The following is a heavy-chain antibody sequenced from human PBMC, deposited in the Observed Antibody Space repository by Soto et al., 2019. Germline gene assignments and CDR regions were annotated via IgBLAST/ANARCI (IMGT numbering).Heavy chain of an antibody. Sequence: QVQLVESGGGVVQPGRSLRLSCAASGFTFSSYGMHWVRQAPGKGLEWVAVISYDGSNKYYADSVKGRFTSSRDNSKNTLYLQMNSLRAEDTAVYYCAKDAYDSSGPGDYWGQGTLVTVSS. D-gene: IGHD3-22*01. CDR2: ISYDGSNK. CDR1: GFTFSSYG. J-gene: IGHJ4*02. CDR3: AKDAYDSSGPGDY. V-gene: IGHV3-30*18.